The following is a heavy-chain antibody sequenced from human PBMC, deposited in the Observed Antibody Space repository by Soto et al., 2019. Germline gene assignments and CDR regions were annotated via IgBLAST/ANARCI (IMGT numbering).Heavy chain of an antibody. J-gene: IGHJ6*02. CDR2: INPNSGGT. Sequence: APGQGLGWMGWINPNSGGTNYAQKFQGRVTMTRDTSISTAYMELSRLRSDDTAMYYCARVDRGGSYHYGMDVWGQGTTVTVSS. D-gene: IGHD3-22*01. V-gene: IGHV1-2*02. CDR3: ARVDRGGSYHYGMDV.